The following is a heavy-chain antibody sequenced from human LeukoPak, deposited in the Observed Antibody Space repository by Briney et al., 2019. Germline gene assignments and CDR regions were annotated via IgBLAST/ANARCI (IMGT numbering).Heavy chain of an antibody. CDR1: RLILSNYW. CDR2: INQEGSEE. Sequence: PGGSLRLSCAASRLILSNYWMSWVRQTPGKGLEWVANINQEGSEEYYADSVKGRFTISRDNAKNSLYLQMNSLRTEDTAVYYCARLATGRAPDDWGQGTLVTVSS. V-gene: IGHV3-7*01. CDR3: ARLATGRAPDD. J-gene: IGHJ4*02.